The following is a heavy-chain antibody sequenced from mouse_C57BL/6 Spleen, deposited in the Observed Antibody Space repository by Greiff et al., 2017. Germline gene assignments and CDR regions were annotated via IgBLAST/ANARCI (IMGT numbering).Heavy chain of an antibody. J-gene: IGHJ2*01. D-gene: IGHD1-1*01. Sequence: KLVESGGCLVKPGESLKLSCAASGFTFSSYAMSWGRQTPEKRLEWVATIRDGGSYTYYPDNVKGRFPISRDTAKRNLYLHMRHLKSGYTSMYYCARVQYYYCSSFDYWGQGTTLTVSS. V-gene: IGHV5-4*03. CDR3: ARVQYYYCSSFDY. CDR2: IRDGGSYT. CDR1: GFTFSSYA.